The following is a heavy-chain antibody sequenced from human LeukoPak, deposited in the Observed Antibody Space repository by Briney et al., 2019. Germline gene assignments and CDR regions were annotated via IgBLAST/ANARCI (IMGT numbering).Heavy chain of an antibody. CDR3: ARLGYCSSTSCYPDY. CDR1: GYTFTGYY. D-gene: IGHD2-2*01. CDR2: INPNSGGT. Sequence: GASVKVSCKASGYTFTGYYTHWVRQAPGQGLEWMGWINPNSGGTNYAQKFQGRVTVTRDTSISTAYMELSRLRSDDTAVYYCARLGYCSSTSCYPDYWGQGTLVTVSS. V-gene: IGHV1-2*02. J-gene: IGHJ4*02.